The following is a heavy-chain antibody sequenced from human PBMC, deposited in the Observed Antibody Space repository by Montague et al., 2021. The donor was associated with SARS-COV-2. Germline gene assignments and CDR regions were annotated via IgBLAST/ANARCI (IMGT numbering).Heavy chain of an antibody. V-gene: IGHV3-13*01. CDR3: AGGPTRDSREKGGMDV. D-gene: IGHD1/OR15-1a*01. CDR1: GFTFRRYD. J-gene: IGHJ6*02. CDR2: IGTAGDT. Sequence: SLRLSCVASGFTFRRYDMHWVRQTTGKGLEWVPIIGTAGDTYYAASVKGRFTISRENAKNSLYLQMNSLRVGDTAVYYCAGGPTRDSREKGGMDVWGQGTTVIVSS.